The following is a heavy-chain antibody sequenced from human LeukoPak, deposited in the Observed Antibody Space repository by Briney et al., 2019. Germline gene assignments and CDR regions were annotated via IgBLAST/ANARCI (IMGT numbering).Heavy chain of an antibody. CDR3: ARGFGITMIPRGYYFGY. CDR2: INHSGST. Sequence: SETLSLTCAVYGGSFSGYYWSWIRQPPGKGLEWIGEINHSGSTNYNPSLKSRVTISVDTSKNQFSLKLSSVTAADTAVYYCARGFGITMIPRGYYFGYWGQGTLVTVSS. CDR1: GGSFSGYY. D-gene: IGHD3-22*01. V-gene: IGHV4-34*01. J-gene: IGHJ4*02.